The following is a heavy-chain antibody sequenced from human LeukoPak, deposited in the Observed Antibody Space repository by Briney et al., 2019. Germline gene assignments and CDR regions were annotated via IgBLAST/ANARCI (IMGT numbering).Heavy chain of an antibody. D-gene: IGHD1-20*01. V-gene: IGHV3-23*01. CDR1: GFTFSSYA. Sequence: LPGGSLRLSCAASGFTFSSYAMSWVRQAPGKGLEWVSAISGSGGSTYYADSVKGRFTISRDNSKNTLYLQMNSLRAEDTAVYYCAKARGNWNEPPEGFDYWGQGTLVTVSS. CDR3: AKARGNWNEPPEGFDY. CDR2: ISGSGGST. J-gene: IGHJ4*02.